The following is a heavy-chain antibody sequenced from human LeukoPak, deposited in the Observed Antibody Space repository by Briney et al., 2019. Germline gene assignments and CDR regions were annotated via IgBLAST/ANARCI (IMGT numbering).Heavy chain of an antibody. J-gene: IGHJ4*02. CDR2: IYSGGST. D-gene: IGHD6-13*01. Sequence: PGGSLRLSCAASGFTVSSNYMSWVRQAPGKGLEWVSVIYSGGSTYYADSVKGRFTISRDNSKNTLYLQMNSLRAEDTAVYYCARGLLGATGYSSSWHSFGYWGQGTLVTVSS. CDR1: GFTVSSNY. V-gene: IGHV3-53*01. CDR3: ARGLLGATGYSSSWHSFGY.